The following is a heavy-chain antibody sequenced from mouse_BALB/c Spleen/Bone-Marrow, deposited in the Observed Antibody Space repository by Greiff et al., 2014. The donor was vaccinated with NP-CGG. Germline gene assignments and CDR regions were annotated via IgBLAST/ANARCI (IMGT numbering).Heavy chain of an antibody. CDR1: GFNFNDTY. Sequence: EVQLQQSGAELVKPGASVKLSCTASGFNFNDTYMHWVKQRPGQGLEWIGRIDPASGNTKYNPKFKGKATLTADKSSNTAYLQLSSLTSEDTAVYYCARGGSRYGWYFDDWGQGTTVTVSA. CDR2: IDPASGNT. D-gene: IGHD1-1*01. V-gene: IGHV14-3*02. J-gene: IGHJ1*01. CDR3: ARGGSRYGWYFDD.